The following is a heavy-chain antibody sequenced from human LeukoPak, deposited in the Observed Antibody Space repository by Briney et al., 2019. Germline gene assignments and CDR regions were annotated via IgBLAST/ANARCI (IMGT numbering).Heavy chain of an antibody. CDR3: VRRDTGWNYFDY. CDR1: GGSINSHY. CDR2: IYYTGKN. D-gene: IGHD6-19*01. Sequence: SETPSLTCAVSGGSINSHYWGWIRQPPGKGLQWIGDIYYTGKNNYNPPLKSRVTISLDTSKDHLSLNLTSVLAADTAIYYCVRRDTGWNYFDYWGQGILVTVSS. V-gene: IGHV4-59*08. J-gene: IGHJ4*02.